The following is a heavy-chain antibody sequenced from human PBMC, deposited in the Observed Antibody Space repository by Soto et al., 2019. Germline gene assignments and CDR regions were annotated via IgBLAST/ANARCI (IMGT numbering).Heavy chain of an antibody. CDR3: AKGSLYYDSNGFIYYFDY. CDR2: ISGSGGGT. CDR1: GFTLDSYA. Sequence: EVQLLESGGGLAQPGGSLRLSFAASGFTLDSYAMSWVRQTPGKGLEWVSAISGSGGGTYYADSVKGRFTISRDNSNNMLYLQMNSLRAEDTALYFCAKGSLYYDSNGFIYYFDYWGQGTLVTVSS. D-gene: IGHD3-22*01. V-gene: IGHV3-23*01. J-gene: IGHJ4*02.